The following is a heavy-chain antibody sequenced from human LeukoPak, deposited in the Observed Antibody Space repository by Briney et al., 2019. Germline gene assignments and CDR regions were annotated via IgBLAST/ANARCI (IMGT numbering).Heavy chain of an antibody. Sequence: PSETLSLTCTVSGGSISSSSYYWGWIRQPPGKGLEWIGSINYSGSTYYNPSLKSRVTISVETSKNQFSLKLSFVTAADTAVYYCARHGSSWISFAFDYWGQGTLVTVSS. D-gene: IGHD6-13*01. CDR3: ARHGSSWISFAFDY. J-gene: IGHJ4*02. CDR1: GGSISSSSYY. V-gene: IGHV4-39*01. CDR2: INYSGST.